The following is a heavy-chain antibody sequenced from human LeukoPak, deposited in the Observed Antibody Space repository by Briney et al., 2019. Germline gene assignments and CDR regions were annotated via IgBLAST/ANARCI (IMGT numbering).Heavy chain of an antibody. J-gene: IGHJ5*02. D-gene: IGHD6-19*01. CDR1: GYTFTGYY. CDR3: ARPRIAVAVYNWFDP. V-gene: IGHV1-2*02. CDR2: INPNSGGT. Sequence: GASVKVSCKASGYTFTGYYMHWVRQAPGQGLEWMGWINPNSGGTSYAQKFQGRVTMTRDTSISTAYMELSRLRSDDTAVYYCARPRIAVAVYNWFDPWGQGTLVTVSS.